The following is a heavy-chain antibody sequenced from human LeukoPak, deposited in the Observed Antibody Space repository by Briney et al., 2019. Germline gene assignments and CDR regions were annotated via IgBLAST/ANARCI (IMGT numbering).Heavy chain of an antibody. V-gene: IGHV5-51*01. CDR3: ASSTTVTTHFFDF. CDR1: GYSFTSYW. D-gene: IGHD4-17*01. J-gene: IGHJ4*02. CDR2: IYPGDSDT. Sequence: GASLKISCKGSGYSFTSYWVGWVRQMPGKGLEWMGIIYPGDSDTRHSPSFQGQVTISADKSIRTAYLQWSSLKASDTAMYFCASSTTVTTHFFDFWGQGTLVTVSS.